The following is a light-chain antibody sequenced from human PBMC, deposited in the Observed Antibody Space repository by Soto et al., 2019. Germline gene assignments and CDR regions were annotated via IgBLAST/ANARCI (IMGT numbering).Light chain of an antibody. CDR3: QQYNNWPLT. Sequence: ETVMTQSPATLSVSPGERPTLSCRASQSVSSNLAWYQQKPGQAPRLLIYDASTRAPGIPARFSGSGSGTEFTLTISSLQSEDFAVYCCQQYNNWPLTFGPGTKVDIK. V-gene: IGKV3-15*01. J-gene: IGKJ3*01. CDR1: QSVSSN. CDR2: DAS.